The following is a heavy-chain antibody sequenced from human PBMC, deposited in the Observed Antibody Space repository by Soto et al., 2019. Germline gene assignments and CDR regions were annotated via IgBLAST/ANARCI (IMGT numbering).Heavy chain of an antibody. CDR2: IYHSGST. Sequence: SETLSLTCAVSGYSISSGYYWGWIRQPPGKGLEWTGSIYHSGSTYYNPSLKSRVTISVDTSKNQFSLKLSSVTAADTAVYYCARDSYYDILTGYYHFDYWGQGTLVTVYS. CDR3: ARDSYYDILTGYYHFDY. D-gene: IGHD3-9*01. CDR1: GYSISSGYY. V-gene: IGHV4-38-2*02. J-gene: IGHJ4*02.